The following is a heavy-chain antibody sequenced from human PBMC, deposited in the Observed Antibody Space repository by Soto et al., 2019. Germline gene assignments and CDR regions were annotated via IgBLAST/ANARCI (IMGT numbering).Heavy chain of an antibody. CDR1: GVTFSSYA. V-gene: IGHV3-33*01. CDR2: IWSDGSKK. CDR3: AIDEEP. Sequence: QVQLVESGGGVVQPGRSLRLSCAASGVTFSSYAMHWVRQAPGKGLEWVAVIWSDGSKKYYGDSVKGRFTISRDNSKNTLYLQMNSLKVEDTAVYYFAIDEEPWGQGTLVIVSS. J-gene: IGHJ5*02.